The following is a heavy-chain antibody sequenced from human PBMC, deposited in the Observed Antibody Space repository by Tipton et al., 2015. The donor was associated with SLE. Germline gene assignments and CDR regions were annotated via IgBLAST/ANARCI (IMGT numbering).Heavy chain of an antibody. CDR1: GDSMNNYY. CDR3: AREKENTGWFWLNAFDV. CDR2: IYKTGIT. Sequence: TLSLTCSVSGDSMNNYYWSWIRPPAGMPLEWIGRIYKTGITNYNPSLKGRLSMSVDTSKAHFPLNLNSVTAADTAIYYCAREKENTGWFWLNAFDVWGRGTLVTVST. J-gene: IGHJ3*01. D-gene: IGHD6-19*01. V-gene: IGHV4-4*07.